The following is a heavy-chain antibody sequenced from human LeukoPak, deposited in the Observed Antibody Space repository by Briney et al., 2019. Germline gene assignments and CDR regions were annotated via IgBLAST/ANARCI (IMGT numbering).Heavy chain of an antibody. V-gene: IGHV3-21*04. J-gene: IGHJ4*02. CDR1: GFTFSSYS. CDR3: AKDQIVRYSSGTFDY. CDR2: ISSSSSYI. D-gene: IGHD6-19*01. Sequence: GGSLRLSCAASGFTFSSYSMNWVRQAPGKGLEWVSSISSSSSYIYYADSVKGRFTISRDNSKNTLYLQMNSLRAEDTAVYYCAKDQIVRYSSGTFDYWGQGTLVTVSS.